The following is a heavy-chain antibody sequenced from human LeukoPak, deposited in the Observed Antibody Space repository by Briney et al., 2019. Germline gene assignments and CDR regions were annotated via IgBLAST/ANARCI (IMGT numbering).Heavy chain of an antibody. Sequence: GASVKVSCKASGGTFSSYAISWVRQAPGQGLEWMGGIIPIFDTPNYAQNFQGRVTITADESTSTAYMELSSLRSEDTAVYYCARDFVHPDGYNYHYFDYWGQGTLVTVSS. CDR3: ARDFVHPDGYNYHYFDY. CDR1: GGTFSSYA. CDR2: IIPIFDTP. J-gene: IGHJ4*02. V-gene: IGHV1-69*13. D-gene: IGHD5-24*01.